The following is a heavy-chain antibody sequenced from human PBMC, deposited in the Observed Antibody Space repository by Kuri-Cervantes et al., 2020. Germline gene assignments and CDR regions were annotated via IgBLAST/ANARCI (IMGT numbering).Heavy chain of an antibody. CDR2: ISGSGGST. CDR1: GFTFSSYS. Sequence: GESLKISCAASGFTFSSYSMNWVRQAPGKGLEWVSAISGSGGSTYCADSVKGRFTISRDNSKNTLYLQMNSLRAEDTALYYCAKDLSGGVVAAAFDYWGQGTLVTVSS. CDR3: AKDLSGGVVAAAFDY. V-gene: IGHV3-23*01. J-gene: IGHJ4*02. D-gene: IGHD2-15*01.